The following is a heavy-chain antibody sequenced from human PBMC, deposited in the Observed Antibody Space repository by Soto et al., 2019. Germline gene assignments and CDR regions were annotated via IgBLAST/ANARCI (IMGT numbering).Heavy chain of an antibody. CDR1: GGSISSYY. D-gene: IGHD1-26*01. CDR2: IYTSGST. CDR3: VARQELPDYYYYGMDV. V-gene: IGHV4-4*07. J-gene: IGHJ6*02. Sequence: PSETLSLTCTVSGGSISSYYWSWIRQPSGKGLEWIGRIYTSGSTNYNPSLKSRVTMSVDTSKNQFSLKLSSVTAADTAVYYCVARQELPDYYYYGMDVWGQGTTVTV.